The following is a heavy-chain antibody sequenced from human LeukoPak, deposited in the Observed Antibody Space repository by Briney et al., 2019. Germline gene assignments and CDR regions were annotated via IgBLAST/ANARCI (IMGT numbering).Heavy chain of an antibody. CDR2: IDWDGDK. V-gene: IGHV2-70*11. Sequence: SGPALVQPPLTLTLTCTFSGFSLSTSGMCVSWIRQPPGKALEWLARIDWDGDKYYSTSLRTRLSISKDTSKNQVVLTMPNMDPVDTATYYCASRYRDPGQNYFHYWGQGTLVTVSS. CDR3: ASRYRDPGQNYFHY. CDR1: GFSLSTSGMC. J-gene: IGHJ4*02. D-gene: IGHD1-26*01.